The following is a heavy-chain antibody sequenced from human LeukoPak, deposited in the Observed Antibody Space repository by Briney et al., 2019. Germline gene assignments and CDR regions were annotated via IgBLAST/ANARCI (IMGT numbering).Heavy chain of an antibody. V-gene: IGHV1-2*02. CDR3: ARATRTYYYDSSGFPARFDP. Sequence: ASVKVSCKASGYTFTGYYMHWVRQAPGQGLEWMGWINPNSGDTNYAQKFQGRVTMTRDTSISTAYMELSRLGSDDTAVYYCARATRTYYYDSSGFPARFDPWGQGTLVTVSS. D-gene: IGHD3-22*01. J-gene: IGHJ5*02. CDR2: INPNSGDT. CDR1: GYTFTGYY.